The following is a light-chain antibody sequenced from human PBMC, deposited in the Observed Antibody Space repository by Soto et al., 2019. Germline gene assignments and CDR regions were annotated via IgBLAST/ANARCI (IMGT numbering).Light chain of an antibody. Sequence: QSALTQPPSASGSPGQSVTISCTRTSSDVGGYNYVSWYQQHPGKAPKLMIYEVSKRPSGVPDRFSGSKSGNTASLTVSGLQAEDEADYYCSSYAGSSVVFGGGTQLTVL. CDR3: SSYAGSSVV. J-gene: IGLJ2*01. CDR2: EVS. CDR1: SSDVGGYNY. V-gene: IGLV2-8*01.